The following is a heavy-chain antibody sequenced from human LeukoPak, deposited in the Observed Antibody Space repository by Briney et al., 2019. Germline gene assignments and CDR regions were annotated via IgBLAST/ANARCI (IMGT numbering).Heavy chain of an antibody. V-gene: IGHV1-8*01. CDR2: MNPNSGNT. CDR3: ARGRYYYDSSGYQDQFDY. CDR1: GYTFTSYD. D-gene: IGHD3-22*01. J-gene: IGHJ4*02. Sequence: PGASVKVSCTASGYTFTSYDINWVRQATGQGLEWMGWMNPNSGNTGYAQKFQGRVTMTRNTSISTAYMELSSLRSEDTAVYYCARGRYYYDSSGYQDQFDYWGQGTLVTVSS.